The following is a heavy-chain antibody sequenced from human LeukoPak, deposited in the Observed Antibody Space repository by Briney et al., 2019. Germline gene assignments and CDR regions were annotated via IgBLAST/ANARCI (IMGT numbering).Heavy chain of an antibody. D-gene: IGHD6-13*01. CDR3: AREPLAAAGTRYFDY. Sequence: GESLRHSCAASGFTFSSYGMHWVRQAPGKGLEWVAVIWYDGSNKYYADSVKGRFTISRDNSKNTLYLQMNSLRAEDTAVYYCAREPLAAAGTRYFDYWGQGTLVTVSS. CDR1: GFTFSSYG. J-gene: IGHJ4*02. V-gene: IGHV3-33*01. CDR2: IWYDGSNK.